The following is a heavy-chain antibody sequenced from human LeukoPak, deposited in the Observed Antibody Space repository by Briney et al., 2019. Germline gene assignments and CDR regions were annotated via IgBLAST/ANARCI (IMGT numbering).Heavy chain of an antibody. D-gene: IGHD6-13*01. V-gene: IGHV4-59*01. CDR3: AREVGAAAVHFDY. CDR1: GGSISSYY. CDR2: IYYSGST. J-gene: IGHJ4*02. Sequence: SENLSLTCTVSGGSISSYYWSWIRQPPGKGLEWIGYIYYSGSTNYNPSLKSRVTISVDTSKNQFSLKLSSVTAADTAVYYCAREVGAAAVHFDYWGQGTLVTVSS.